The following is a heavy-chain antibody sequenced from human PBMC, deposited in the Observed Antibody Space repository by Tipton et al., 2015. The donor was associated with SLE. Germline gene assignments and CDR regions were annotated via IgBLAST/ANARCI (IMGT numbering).Heavy chain of an antibody. D-gene: IGHD3-10*01. Sequence: TLSLTCTVSGGSISSYYWSWIRQPPGKGLEWIGYIYSSGRTNYNPSLKSRVTISVDTSTNQFSLKLSSVTAADTAVYYCARGLAMVRGDSMDYWGQGTLVTVSS. V-gene: IGHV4-4*08. CDR2: IYSSGRT. J-gene: IGHJ4*02. CDR3: ARGLAMVRGDSMDY. CDR1: GGSISSYY.